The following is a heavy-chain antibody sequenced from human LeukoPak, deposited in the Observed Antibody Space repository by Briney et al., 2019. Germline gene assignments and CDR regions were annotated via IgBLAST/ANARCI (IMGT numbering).Heavy chain of an antibody. V-gene: IGHV4-59*01. CDR3: ARAQYSSSWLDAFDI. CDR1: GGSITNFY. J-gene: IGHJ3*02. CDR2: IYYSGST. Sequence: PSETLSLTCTVSGGSITNFYWSWIRQPPGKGLEWIGYIYYSGSTNYNPSLKSRVTISVDTSKNQFSLKLSSVTAADTAVYYCARAQYSSSWLDAFDIWGQGTMVTVSS. D-gene: IGHD6-13*01.